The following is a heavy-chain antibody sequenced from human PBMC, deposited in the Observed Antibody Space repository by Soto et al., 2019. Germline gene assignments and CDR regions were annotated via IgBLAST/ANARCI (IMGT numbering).Heavy chain of an antibody. CDR3: AGRLTYSGSYYL. J-gene: IGHJ4*02. D-gene: IGHD1-26*01. CDR1: GFTLSDYY. CDR2: ISSSGSTI. V-gene: IGHV3-11*01. Sequence: PGGSLRLSCAASGFTLSDYYMSWIRQAPGKGLEWVSYISSSGSTIYYADSVKGRFTISRDNAKNSLYLQMNSLRAEDTAVYYCAGRLTYSGSYYLWGQGTLVTVSS.